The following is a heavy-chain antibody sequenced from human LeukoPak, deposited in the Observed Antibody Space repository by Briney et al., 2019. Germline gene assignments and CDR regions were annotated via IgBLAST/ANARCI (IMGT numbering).Heavy chain of an antibody. J-gene: IGHJ4*02. CDR3: ARLLEHYYFDASGYYDDDY. V-gene: IGHV1-2*02. Sequence: ASVKVSFKASGYTFTGFYMPWVRRAPGQGLEWMGWIDPNIGTTKYSQKFQGRVTMTRDTSISEVYMELSRLRSDDTAVYYCARLLEHYYFDASGYYDDDYWGRGTPIIVSS. CDR1: GYTFTGFY. CDR2: IDPNIGTT. D-gene: IGHD3-22*01.